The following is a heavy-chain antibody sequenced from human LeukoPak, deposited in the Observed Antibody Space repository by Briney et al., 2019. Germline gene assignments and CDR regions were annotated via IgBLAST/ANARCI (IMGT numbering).Heavy chain of an antibody. D-gene: IGHD2-15*01. CDR1: GGSFSGYY. Sequence: PSETLSLTCAVYGGSFSGYYWSWIRQPPGKGLEWIGEINRSGSTNYNPSLKSRVTISVDTSENQFSLKLSSVTAADTAVYYCARGYCSGGSFYDYWGQGTLVTVSS. CDR3: ARGYCSGGSFYDY. CDR2: INRSGST. J-gene: IGHJ4*02. V-gene: IGHV4-34*01.